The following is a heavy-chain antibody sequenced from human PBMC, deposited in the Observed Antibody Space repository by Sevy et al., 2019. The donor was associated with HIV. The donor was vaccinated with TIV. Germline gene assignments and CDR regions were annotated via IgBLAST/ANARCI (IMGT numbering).Heavy chain of an antibody. Sequence: SETLSLTCTVSGGSITSLYWNWIRQPPGKGLEWIANIYYNGHINYNPSLKSRVTFSLDTSKNQFSMGLSSGTAADTAMYYCAGENAWGRGYSWGQGTLVTVSS. D-gene: IGHD1-26*01. V-gene: IGHV4-59*08. CDR2: IYYNGHI. CDR1: GGSITSLY. CDR3: AGENAWGRGYS. J-gene: IGHJ4*02.